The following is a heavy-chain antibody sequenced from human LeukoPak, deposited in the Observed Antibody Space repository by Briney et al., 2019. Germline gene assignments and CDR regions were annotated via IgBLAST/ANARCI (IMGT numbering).Heavy chain of an antibody. CDR2: ISGSGDST. CDR1: GFTFTSYA. D-gene: IGHD4-17*01. CDR3: GKDRIARTTVTTFDY. V-gene: IGHV3-23*01. Sequence: GGSLRLSCAASGFTFTSYAMTWVRQAPGKGLEWVSFISGSGDSTYYADSVKGRFTISRDNSKNTLYLQMNSLRAEDTAIYYCGKDRIARTTVTTFDYWGQGTLVTVSS. J-gene: IGHJ4*02.